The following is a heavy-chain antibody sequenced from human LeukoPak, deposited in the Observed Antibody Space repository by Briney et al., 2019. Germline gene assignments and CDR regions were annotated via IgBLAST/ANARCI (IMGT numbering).Heavy chain of an antibody. D-gene: IGHD5-24*01. CDR1: GGTFSSYA. CDR2: INPSGGTT. CDR3: ARERSGRWLQSDPFDP. J-gene: IGHJ5*02. Sequence: ASVKVSCKASGGTFSSYAISWVRQAPGQGLEWMGRINPSGGTTTYAQKFQGRVTMTRDTSTTTVYVELSSLRSEDTAVYYCARERSGRWLQSDPFDPWGQGTLVTVSS. V-gene: IGHV1-46*01.